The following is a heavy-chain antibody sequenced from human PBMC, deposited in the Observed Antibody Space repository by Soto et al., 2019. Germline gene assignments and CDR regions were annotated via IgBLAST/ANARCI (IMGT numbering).Heavy chain of an antibody. CDR1: GLTFNSYW. J-gene: IGHJ4*02. Sequence: EVQLVESGGGLVQPGGSLRLSCAASGLTFNSYWIHWVRQAPGKGLVWVSRINFDGTTTNYADSVKGRFTISRDNAKNTLYLQMNSLRDEDTAVYYCARGGFRQWLLDYWGQGSLVTVSS. V-gene: IGHV3-74*01. CDR3: ARGGFRQWLLDY. CDR2: INFDGTTT. D-gene: IGHD5-12*01.